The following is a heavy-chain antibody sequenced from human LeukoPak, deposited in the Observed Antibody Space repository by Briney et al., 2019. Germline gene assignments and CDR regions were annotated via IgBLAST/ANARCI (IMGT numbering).Heavy chain of an antibody. D-gene: IGHD3-10*01. V-gene: IGHV1-8*01. Sequence: ASVKVSCKASGYTFTSYDINWVRQATGQRLEWMGWMNPNSGNTGYAQKFQGRVTMTRDTSISTAYMELSSLTSEDTAVYFCARWEVRGVITPWGQGTLVTVSS. CDR3: ARWEVRGVITP. J-gene: IGHJ4*02. CDR1: GYTFTSYD. CDR2: MNPNSGNT.